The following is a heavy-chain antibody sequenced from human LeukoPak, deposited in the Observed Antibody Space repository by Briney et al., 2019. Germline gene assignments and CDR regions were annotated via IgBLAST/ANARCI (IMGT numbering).Heavy chain of an antibody. J-gene: IGHJ4*02. CDR2: IYYSGST. V-gene: IGHV4-31*03. CDR1: GGSISSGGYS. D-gene: IGHD3-22*01. CDR3: ASFSESGFPDY. Sequence: TSETLSLTCTVSGGSISSGGYSWSWIRQHPGKGLEWIGYIYYSGSTYYNPSLKSRVTISVDTSKNQFSLKLSSVTAADTAVYYCASFSESGFPDYWGQGTLVTVSS.